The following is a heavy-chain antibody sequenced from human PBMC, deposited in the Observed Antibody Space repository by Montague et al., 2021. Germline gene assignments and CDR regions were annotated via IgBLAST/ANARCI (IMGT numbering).Heavy chain of an antibody. CDR2: IYYSGST. V-gene: IGHV4-31*03. CDR1: GDSLSSVGYS. Sequence: TLSLTCTVSGDSLSSVGYSWTWIRQPPGKSLEWIGYIYYSGSTVYNPSLSSRVTISVDTSKNHFSPRLSSVTAADTAVYYCARGCLATGEFDYWGQGTLVTVSS. D-gene: IGHD6-13*01. J-gene: IGHJ4*02. CDR3: ARGCLATGEFDY.